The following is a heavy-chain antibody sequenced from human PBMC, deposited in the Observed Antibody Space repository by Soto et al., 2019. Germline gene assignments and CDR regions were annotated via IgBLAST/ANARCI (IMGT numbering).Heavy chain of an antibody. D-gene: IGHD3-16*02. V-gene: IGHV6-1*01. CDR3: AIDDYVWGSYRGDYYYGMDV. Sequence: PSQTLSLTCAISGDSVSSNSAAWNWIRQSPSRGLEWLGRTYYRSKWYNDYAVSVKSRITINPDTSKNQFSLQLNSVTPEDTAVYYCAIDDYVWGSYRGDYYYGMDVWGQGTTVTVSS. J-gene: IGHJ6*02. CDR2: TYYRSKWYN. CDR1: GDSVSSNSAA.